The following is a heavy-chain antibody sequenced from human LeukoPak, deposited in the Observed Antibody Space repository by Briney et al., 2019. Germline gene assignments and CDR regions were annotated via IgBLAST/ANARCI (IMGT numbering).Heavy chain of an antibody. D-gene: IGHD3/OR15-3a*01. CDR1: GGSVSRGLYY. V-gene: IGHV4-61*03. CDR2: IYYSGTT. J-gene: IGHJ4*02. Sequence: PSETLSLTCTVSGGSVSRGLYYWNWFRQPPGKGLEWFGYIYYSGTTTYNPSLKSRVTMSVDTSNNLFSLKLSSVTAADTAVYYCARSTKFHFDGTNYYPVTHPLEYWGQGALVTVSS. CDR3: ARSTKFHFDGTNYYPVTHPLEY.